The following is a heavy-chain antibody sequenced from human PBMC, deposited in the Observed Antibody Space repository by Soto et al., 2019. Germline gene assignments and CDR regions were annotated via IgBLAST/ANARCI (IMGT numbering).Heavy chain of an antibody. CDR3: ARNVAHPHYFYYYGMDV. D-gene: IGHD1-1*01. CDR1: GYTFTGYY. Sequence: GASVKVSCKASGYTFTGYYMHWVRQAPGQGLEWMGWINPNSGGTNYAQKFQGRVTMTRDTSISTAYMELSRLRSDDTAVYYCARNVAHPHYFYYYGMDVWGQGTTVTVSS. V-gene: IGHV1-2*02. CDR2: INPNSGGT. J-gene: IGHJ6*02.